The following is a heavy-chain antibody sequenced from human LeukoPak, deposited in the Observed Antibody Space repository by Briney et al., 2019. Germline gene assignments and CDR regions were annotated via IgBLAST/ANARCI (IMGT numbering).Heavy chain of an antibody. CDR1: GFTFSSYS. J-gene: IGHJ3*02. V-gene: IGHV3-21*01. CDR2: ISTSSSYI. Sequence: GGSLRLSCAASGFTFSSYSTSWVRQAPGKGLEWVSSISTSSSYIYYADSVKGRFTISRDNAKNSLYLQMNSLRAEDTAVYYCARAKRNGFDIWGQGTMVTVSS. CDR3: ARAKRNGFDI.